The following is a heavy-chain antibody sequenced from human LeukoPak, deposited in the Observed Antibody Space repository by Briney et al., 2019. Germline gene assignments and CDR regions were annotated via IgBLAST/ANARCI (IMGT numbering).Heavy chain of an antibody. Sequence: GGSLRLSCAASGFTVSSNYMSWVRQAPGKGLEWVSIIYSGGSTSYADSVKGRFTISGDNSKNTLYLQMNSLRAEDTAVYYCARDGPRSSGSYPIWGQGTMVTVSS. D-gene: IGHD3-10*01. V-gene: IGHV3-53*01. CDR2: IYSGGST. CDR1: GFTVSSNY. CDR3: ARDGPRSSGSYPI. J-gene: IGHJ3*02.